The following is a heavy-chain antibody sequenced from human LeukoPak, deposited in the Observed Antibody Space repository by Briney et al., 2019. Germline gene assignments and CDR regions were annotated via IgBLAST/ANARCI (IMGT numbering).Heavy chain of an antibody. Sequence: ASVTVSCKASGYTFTGYYMHWVRQAPGQGLEWMGWINPNSGGTNYAHKFQGRVTMTRYTSISTDYMELNMLRSDHTAVYYCARVRDSSSWYGGFHPGMYYYYYYYMDVWGKGTTVTVSS. CDR1: GYTFTGYY. J-gene: IGHJ6*03. D-gene: IGHD6-13*01. V-gene: IGHV1-2*02. CDR3: ARVRDSSSWYGGFHPGMYYYYYYYMDV. CDR2: INPNSGGT.